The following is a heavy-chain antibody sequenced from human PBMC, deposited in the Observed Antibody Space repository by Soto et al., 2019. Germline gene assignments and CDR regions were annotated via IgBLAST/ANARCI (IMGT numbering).Heavy chain of an antibody. D-gene: IGHD3-10*01. CDR1: GFTVRGSA. CDR3: VGEILSGGADV. J-gene: IGHJ6*02. CDR2: IYGSGAV. Sequence: EVQLVESGGGLVQLGRSLRLPCAASGFTVRGSAMHWVRQVKGGGLEWVAGIYGSGAVGYVGAVRGRFTISRDVAKNSLHLQMNSLTIEDTALYYCVGEILSGGADVWGQGTTVTVSS. V-gene: IGHV3-9*01.